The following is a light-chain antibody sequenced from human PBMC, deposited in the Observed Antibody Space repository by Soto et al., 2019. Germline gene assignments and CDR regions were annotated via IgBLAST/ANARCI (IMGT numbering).Light chain of an antibody. CDR2: DAS. Sequence: EIVLTQSPATLSLSPGARATLSCRASQSVSNSLAWYQQKPGQAPRLLIYDASNMATGIPARFSGSGSGIDFTLTISSLEPEDFAVYYCQQRGNWPLTFGGGTKVEI. V-gene: IGKV3-11*01. CDR1: QSVSNS. J-gene: IGKJ4*01. CDR3: QQRGNWPLT.